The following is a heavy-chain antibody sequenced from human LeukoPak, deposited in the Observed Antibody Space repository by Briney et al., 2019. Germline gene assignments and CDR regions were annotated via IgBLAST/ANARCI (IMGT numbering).Heavy chain of an antibody. D-gene: IGHD6-13*01. CDR3: ARAGRAYSSSWYWFDP. J-gene: IGHJ5*02. Sequence: PSETLSLTCTVSGGSISSYYWSWIRQPPGKGLEWSGYIYYSGSTNYNPSLKSRVTISVDTSKNQFSLKLSSVTAADTAVYYCARAGRAYSSSWYWFDPWGQGTLVTVSS. V-gene: IGHV4-59*01. CDR2: IYYSGST. CDR1: GGSISSYY.